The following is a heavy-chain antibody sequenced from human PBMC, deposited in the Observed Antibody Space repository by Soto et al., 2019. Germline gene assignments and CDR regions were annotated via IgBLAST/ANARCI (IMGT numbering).Heavy chain of an antibody. J-gene: IGHJ6*01. CDR1: GFTFSSYG. CDR2: IWYDGSNK. V-gene: IGHV3-33*01. CDR3: ARAAPTYASRGYPGLRPYYYRMDV. D-gene: IGHD3-22*01. Sequence: GGSLRLSCAASGFTFSSYGMHWVRQAPGKGLEWVAVIWYDGSNKYYADSVKGRFTISRDNSKNTLYLQMNNLRAEDTAVYYYARAAPTYASRGYPGLRPYYYRMDVWGQGTTVSVAS.